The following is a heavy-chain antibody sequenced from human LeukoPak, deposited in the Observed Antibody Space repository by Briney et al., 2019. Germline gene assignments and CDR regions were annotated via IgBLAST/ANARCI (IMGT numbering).Heavy chain of an antibody. V-gene: IGHV3-23*01. CDR3: AKRSGYSYGYDFDY. CDR2: ITPSDGST. J-gene: IGHJ4*02. CDR1: GFTFSSFA. Sequence: GGSLRLSCAASGFTFSSFAMSWVRQAPGKGLEWVSVITPSDGSTYYSDSVKGRFTISRDNSKNTLYLQMNSLRAEDTAVYYCAKRSGYSYGYDFDYWGQGTLVTVSS. D-gene: IGHD5-18*01.